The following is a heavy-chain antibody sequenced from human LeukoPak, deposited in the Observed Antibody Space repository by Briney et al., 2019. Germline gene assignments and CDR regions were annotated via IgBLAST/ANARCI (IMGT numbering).Heavy chain of an antibody. V-gene: IGHV1-69*01. J-gene: IGHJ4*02. Sequence: GASVKVSCKASGGTFITFAINWVRQAPGQGLEWMGGIIPVFGTANYVQKFQDRVTITADESTSTAYMELRSLRSEDTAVYYCAGRAYYYDTRYYYYAPFDYWGQGTLVTVSS. CDR1: GGTFITFA. CDR3: AGRAYYYDTRYYYYAPFDY. D-gene: IGHD3-22*01. CDR2: IIPVFGTA.